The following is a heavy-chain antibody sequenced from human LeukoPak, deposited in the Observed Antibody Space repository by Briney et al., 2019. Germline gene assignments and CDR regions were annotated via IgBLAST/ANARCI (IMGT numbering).Heavy chain of an antibody. J-gene: IGHJ4*02. V-gene: IGHV4-4*07. CDR3: ARIGGTYYEYYFDY. CDR2: IYTSGST. D-gene: IGHD1-26*01. CDR1: GGSISSYY. Sequence: SETLSLTCTVSGGSISSYYWSWIRQPAGKRLEWIGRIYTSGSTDYNPSLKSRVTMSADTSKNQFSLKLSSVTAADTAVYYCARIGGTYYEYYFDYWGQGTLVTVSS.